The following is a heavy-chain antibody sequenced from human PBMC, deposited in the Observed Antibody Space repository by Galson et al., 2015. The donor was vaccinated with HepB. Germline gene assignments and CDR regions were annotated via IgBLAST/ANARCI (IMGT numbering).Heavy chain of an antibody. D-gene: IGHD3/OR15-3a*01. CDR2: IRNGANYYAT. Sequence: SLRLSCAASGFTFSGSGIHWVRQAPGKGLEWVGRIRNGANYYATAYAPSVRGRSTVSRADLKSTAYLQMNSLTPEDTAVYYCTRPGYGSSWFLDYAHGVDVWGQGTTVIVS. CDR3: TRPGYGSSWFLDYAHGVDV. V-gene: IGHV3-73*01. CDR1: GFTFSGSG. J-gene: IGHJ6*02.